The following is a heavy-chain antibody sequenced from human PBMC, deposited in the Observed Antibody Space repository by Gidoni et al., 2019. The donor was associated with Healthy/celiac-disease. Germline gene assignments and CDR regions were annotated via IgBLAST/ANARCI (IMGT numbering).Heavy chain of an antibody. CDR2: ISGSGGST. D-gene: IGHD3-10*01. Sequence: EVRLLESGGGLVQPGGSLRLSCAASGFTFSSSAMSWVRQAPGKGLEWVSAISGSGGSTYYADSVKGRFTISRDNSKNTLYLQMNSLRAEDTAVYYCAKVPSTKFGPNYYYGMDVWGQGTTVTVSS. J-gene: IGHJ6*02. CDR1: GFTFSSSA. V-gene: IGHV3-23*01. CDR3: AKVPSTKFGPNYYYGMDV.